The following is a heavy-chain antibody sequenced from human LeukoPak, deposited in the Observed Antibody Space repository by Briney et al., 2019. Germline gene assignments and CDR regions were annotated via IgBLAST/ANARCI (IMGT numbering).Heavy chain of an antibody. V-gene: IGHV3-23*01. CDR3: AKGEPAAIDPEGMDD. D-gene: IGHD2-2*01. CDR1: GFTFSSLA. Sequence: GGSLRLSCAASGFTFSSLAMSWVRKPPGKGLEWLSAISGSGGSTYYADPVKGRFTIPRDNSKNTLYLQMNSLRAGDTAVYYCAKGEPAAIDPEGMDDWGQGTTVTVSS. CDR2: ISGSGGST. J-gene: IGHJ6*02.